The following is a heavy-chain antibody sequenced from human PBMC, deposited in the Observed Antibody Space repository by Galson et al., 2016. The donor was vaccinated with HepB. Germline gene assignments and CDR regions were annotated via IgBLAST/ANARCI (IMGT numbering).Heavy chain of an antibody. Sequence: QSGAEVKKPGESLQISCQGSGYGFTNHWSSWVRQMPGKGLEWMGIIYPGNAETRYRLSFEGQVTTSADKSNSTAYLQWSSLKATDGAIYYCARRGDSSEYYYYAMDVWGQGTTVTVSS. V-gene: IGHV5-51*01. CDR3: ARRGDSSEYYYYAMDV. J-gene: IGHJ6*02. CDR1: GYGFTNHW. D-gene: IGHD3-16*01. CDR2: IYPGNAET.